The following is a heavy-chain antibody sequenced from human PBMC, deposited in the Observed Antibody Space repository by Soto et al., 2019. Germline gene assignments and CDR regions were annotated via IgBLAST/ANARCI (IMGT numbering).Heavy chain of an antibody. D-gene: IGHD5-12*01. Sequence: XSVKVSCKASGYTFTGYAMHWVRQAPGQRLEWMGWINAGNGNTKYSQKFQGRVTITRDTSASTAYMELSSLRSEDTAVYYCARDGYNYPNAFDIWGQGTMVTVSS. J-gene: IGHJ3*02. CDR3: ARDGYNYPNAFDI. CDR1: GYTFTGYA. CDR2: INAGNGNT. V-gene: IGHV1-3*01.